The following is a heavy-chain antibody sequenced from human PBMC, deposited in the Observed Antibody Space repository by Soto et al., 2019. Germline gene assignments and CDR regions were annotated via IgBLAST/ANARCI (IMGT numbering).Heavy chain of an antibody. D-gene: IGHD6-19*01. CDR1: GFTFSRYA. CDR2: ISYDGSNK. Sequence: GGSLRLSCAASGFTFSRYAMHWVRQAPGKGLEWVAVISYDGSNKNYADSVKGRFTISRDNSKNTLYLQMNSLRAEDTAVYYCARDSSGGYGLYGMDVWGQGTTVTVSS. J-gene: IGHJ6*02. CDR3: ARDSSGGYGLYGMDV. V-gene: IGHV3-30-3*01.